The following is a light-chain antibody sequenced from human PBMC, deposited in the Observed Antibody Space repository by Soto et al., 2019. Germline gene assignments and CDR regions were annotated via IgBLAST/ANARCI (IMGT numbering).Light chain of an antibody. CDR1: GGHSNYA. J-gene: IGLJ2*01. Sequence: QSVLTQSPSASASLGASVKFTCTLSGGHSNYAIAWHQQQPEKGPRYLMNLNSDGSHSRGDGIPDRFSGSSSGAERYLTISSLQSEDEADYYCQTWDTGIQVFGGGTKLTVL. CDR3: QTWDTGIQV. V-gene: IGLV4-69*01. CDR2: LNSDGSH.